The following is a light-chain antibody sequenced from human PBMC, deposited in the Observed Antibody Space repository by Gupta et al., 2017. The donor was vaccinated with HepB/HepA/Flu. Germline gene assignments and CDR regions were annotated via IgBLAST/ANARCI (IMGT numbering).Light chain of an antibody. J-gene: IGLJ2*01. Sequence: SYELTQPPSVSVSPGQTARITCSGDALPKQYAYWYQQKPGQAPGLVIYKDSERPSGIPERFSGSSSGKTVTLTISGVQAEDEADYYCQSADSSGTYFVVVGGGTKLTVL. CDR1: ALPKQY. CDR3: QSADSSGTYFVV. V-gene: IGLV3-25*03. CDR2: KDS.